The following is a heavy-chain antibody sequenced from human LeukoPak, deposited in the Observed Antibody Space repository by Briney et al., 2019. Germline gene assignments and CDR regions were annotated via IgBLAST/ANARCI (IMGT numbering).Heavy chain of an antibody. D-gene: IGHD1-26*01. Sequence: RPGGSLRLSCAASGFTFSSYSMNWVRQAPGKGLEWVSYISSSSGTIYYADSVKGRFTISRDNAKNSLYLQMNSLRAEDTAVYYCARDGSGSFYYYSYAMDVWGQGTTVTVSS. J-gene: IGHJ6*02. CDR1: GFTFSSYS. V-gene: IGHV3-48*01. CDR3: ARDGSGSFYYYSYAMDV. CDR2: ISSSSGTI.